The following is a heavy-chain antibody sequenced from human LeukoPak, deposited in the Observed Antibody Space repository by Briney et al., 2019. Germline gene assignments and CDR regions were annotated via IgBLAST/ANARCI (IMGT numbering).Heavy chain of an antibody. Sequence: GASVKVSCKTSGYTFTDYYIHWVRQAPGQGLEWMGIINPSGGRTSYAQKFQGRVTMTRDTSTSTVYMELSSLGSEDTAVYYCARGGIAASGASDIWGQGTMVTVSS. V-gene: IGHV1-46*01. D-gene: IGHD6-13*01. CDR2: INPSGGRT. CDR1: GYTFTDYY. J-gene: IGHJ3*02. CDR3: ARGGIAASGASDI.